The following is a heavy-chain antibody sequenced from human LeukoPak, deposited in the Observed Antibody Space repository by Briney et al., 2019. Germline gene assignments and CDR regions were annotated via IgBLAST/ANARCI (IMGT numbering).Heavy chain of an antibody. CDR2: ISGSGGST. V-gene: IGHV3-23*01. CDR1: GFTFSSYA. Sequence: GGSLRLSCAASGFTFSSYAMSWVRQAPGKGLEWVSAISGSGGSTYYADSVKGRFTISRDNSKNTLYLQMNSLRAEDTAVYYCAKEAGYDFWSGYPMDVWGQGTTVTVSS. D-gene: IGHD3-3*01. J-gene: IGHJ6*02. CDR3: AKEAGYDFWSGYPMDV.